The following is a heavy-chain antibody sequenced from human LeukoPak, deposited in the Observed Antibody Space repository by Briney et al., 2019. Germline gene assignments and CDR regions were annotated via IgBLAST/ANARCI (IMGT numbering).Heavy chain of an antibody. CDR3: ARDRWELLDWFDP. D-gene: IGHD1-26*01. CDR1: GGTFSSYA. J-gene: IGHJ5*02. CDR2: IIPILGIA. V-gene: IGHV1-69*04. Sequence: ASVKVSCKASGGTFSSYAISWVRQAPGQGLEWMGRIIPILGIANYAQKFQGRVTITADKSTSTAYMELSSLRSEDTAVYYCARDRWELLDWFDPWGQGTLVTVSS.